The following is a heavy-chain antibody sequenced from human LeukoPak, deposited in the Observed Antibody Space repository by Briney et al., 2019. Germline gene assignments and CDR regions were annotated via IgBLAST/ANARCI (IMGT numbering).Heavy chain of an antibody. CDR3: ARDEHRLGSYRDY. Sequence: GASVKVSCTASGYTFTSYDINWVRQATGQGLEWMGWMSPNSGDTGYAQKFQGRVTMTTETSMSTAYMELRSLRSDDTAVYYCARDEHRLGSYRDYWGQGTLVTVSS. J-gene: IGHJ4*02. V-gene: IGHV1-8*01. D-gene: IGHD3-10*01. CDR1: GYTFTSYD. CDR2: MSPNSGDT.